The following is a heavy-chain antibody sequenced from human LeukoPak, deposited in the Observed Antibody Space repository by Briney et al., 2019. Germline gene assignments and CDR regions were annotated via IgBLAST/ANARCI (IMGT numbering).Heavy chain of an antibody. V-gene: IGHV3-23*01. CDR1: GFSFSAYA. CDR3: AKDPTTGQYSSLGD. Sequence: GGSLRLSCAASGFSFSAYAMNWVRQAPGKGLEWVSLISGSGDRTYYADSVKGRFTISRDNSKDTLYLQMNSLRAEDTAIYYCAKDPTTGQYSSLGDWGQGTLVTVSS. D-gene: IGHD5-18*01. CDR2: ISGSGDRT. J-gene: IGHJ4*02.